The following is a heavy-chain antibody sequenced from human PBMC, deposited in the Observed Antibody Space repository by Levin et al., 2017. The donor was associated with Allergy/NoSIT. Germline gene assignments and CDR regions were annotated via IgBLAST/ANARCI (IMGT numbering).Heavy chain of an antibody. V-gene: IGHV3-33*01. CDR2: IWYDGSNK. CDR3: ARDSEYSYDY. J-gene: IGHJ4*02. CDR1: GFTFSSYG. Sequence: GESLKISCAASGFTFSSYGMHWVRQAPGKGLEWVAVIWYDGSNKYYADSVKGRFTISRDNSKNTLYLQMNSLRAEDTAVYYCARDSEYSYDYWGQGTLVTVSS. D-gene: IGHD6-6*01.